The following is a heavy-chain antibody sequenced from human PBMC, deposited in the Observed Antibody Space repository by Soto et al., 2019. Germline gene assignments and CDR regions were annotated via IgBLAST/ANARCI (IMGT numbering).Heavy chain of an antibody. J-gene: IGHJ4*02. Sequence: GGSLRLSCAVSGFTFSNYAMNWVRQAPGKGLEWVSSISGKGVSTYYADSVKGRLTTSRDNSKNTLYLQMSSLRANDTAVYYCAKAFCDSDGYPFTVDYWGQGALVTVSS. D-gene: IGHD3-22*01. V-gene: IGHV3-23*01. CDR3: AKAFCDSDGYPFTVDY. CDR2: ISGKGVST. CDR1: GFTFSNYA.